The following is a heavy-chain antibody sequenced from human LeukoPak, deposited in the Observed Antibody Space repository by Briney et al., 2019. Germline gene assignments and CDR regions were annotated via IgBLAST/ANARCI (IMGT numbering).Heavy chain of an antibody. CDR1: GFTFSSYA. Sequence: GGSLRLSCAASGFTFSSYAMSWVRQAPGKGLEWVSAISGSGGSTYYADSVKGRFTISRDNSKSMLYLQMNSLRAEDTAVYYCAKGLEDYYGSGSYYWGQGTLVTVSS. CDR3: AKGLEDYYGSGSYY. CDR2: ISGSGGST. J-gene: IGHJ4*02. V-gene: IGHV3-23*01. D-gene: IGHD3-10*01.